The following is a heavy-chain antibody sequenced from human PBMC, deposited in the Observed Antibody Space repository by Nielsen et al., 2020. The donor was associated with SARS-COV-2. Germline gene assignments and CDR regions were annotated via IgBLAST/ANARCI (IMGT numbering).Heavy chain of an antibody. D-gene: IGHD6-19*01. J-gene: IGHJ4*02. Sequence: GESLKISCAASGFTFSSYAMSWVRQVPGKGLEWVSSISGSISGSAGNTDYADSVKGRFTVSRDNPKNMLYLQMNSLRAEDTAVYFCAKEYSSGWHTDHWGQGTLVTVSS. CDR2: ISGSISGSAGNT. CDR1: GFTFSSYA. CDR3: AKEYSSGWHTDH. V-gene: IGHV3-23*01.